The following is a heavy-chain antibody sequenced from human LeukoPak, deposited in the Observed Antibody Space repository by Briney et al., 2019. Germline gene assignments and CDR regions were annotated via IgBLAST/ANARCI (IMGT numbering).Heavy chain of an antibody. V-gene: IGHV3-21*01. Sequence: GGSLRLSCAASGFTFSSYSMNWVRQAPGKGLECVSSISSSSSYIYYADSVKGRFTISRDNAKNSLYLQMNSLRAEDTAVYYCARGNYDFWSGNHAFDIWGQGTMVTVSS. D-gene: IGHD3-3*01. CDR2: ISSSSSYI. CDR1: GFTFSSYS. J-gene: IGHJ3*02. CDR3: ARGNYDFWSGNHAFDI.